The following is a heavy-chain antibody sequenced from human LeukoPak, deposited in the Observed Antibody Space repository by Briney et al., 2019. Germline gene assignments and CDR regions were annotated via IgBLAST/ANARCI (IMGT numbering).Heavy chain of an antibody. CDR2: ISAYNGKT. V-gene: IGHV1-18*01. CDR1: ASTFTSYG. J-gene: IGHJ5*02. D-gene: IGHD3-10*01. CDR3: AMINMESGFDP. Sequence: GASVKLSCNASASTFTSYGISRVRQAPGQGQERKGWISAYNGKTNYAHKHHGRVTMTTDTSTSTAYMEQRSLRSDDAAVYYCAMINMESGFDPWGQGTLVTVSS.